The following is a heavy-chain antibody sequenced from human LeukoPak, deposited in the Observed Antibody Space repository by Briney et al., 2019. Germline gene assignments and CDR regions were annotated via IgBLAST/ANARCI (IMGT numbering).Heavy chain of an antibody. CDR3: ARAEVGATHPYYSDY. CDR2: ISAYNGNT. D-gene: IGHD1-26*01. V-gene: IGHV1-18*01. CDR1: GYTFTSYG. J-gene: IGHJ4*02. Sequence: ASVKVSCKASGYTFTSYGISWVRQAPGQGLEWMGWISAYNGNTNYAQKLQGRVTMTTDTSTSTAYMELRSLRSDDTAVYYCARAEVGATHPYYSDYWGQGTLVTVSS.